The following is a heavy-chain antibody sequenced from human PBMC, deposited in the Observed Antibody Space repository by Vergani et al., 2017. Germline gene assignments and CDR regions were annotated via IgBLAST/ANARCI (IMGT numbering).Heavy chain of an antibody. V-gene: IGHV4-59*01. J-gene: IGHJ6*02. Sequence: QVQLQESGPGLVKPSETLSLTCTVSGGSISSYYWSWIRQPPGKGLEWIGFIYYSGSTNYNPSLKSRVTISVDTSKNQFSLKLSSVTAAETAVYYCARAPSGYGDYGYYGMDVWGQGTTVTVSS. CDR3: ARAPSGYGDYGYYGMDV. CDR1: GGSISSYY. D-gene: IGHD4-17*01. CDR2: IYYSGST.